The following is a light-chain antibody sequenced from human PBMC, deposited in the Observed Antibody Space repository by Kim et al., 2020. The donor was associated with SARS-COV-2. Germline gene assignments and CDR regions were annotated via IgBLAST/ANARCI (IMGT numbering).Light chain of an antibody. CDR2: GKN. CDR1: SLRSFY. Sequence: SSELTQDPAVSVALGQTVRITCQVDSLRSFYASWYQQKPGQAPVLVIYGKNNRPSGIPDRFSGSSSGNTASLTITGAQAEDEADYYCNSRDRCGFHLVVF. J-gene: IGLJ2*01. V-gene: IGLV3-19*01. CDR3: NSRDRCGFHLVV.